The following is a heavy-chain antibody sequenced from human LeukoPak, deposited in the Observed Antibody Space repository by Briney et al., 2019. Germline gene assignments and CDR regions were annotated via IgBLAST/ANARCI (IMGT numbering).Heavy chain of an antibody. CDR1: GFTFSTYA. CDR3: AKEDPKYYYYGMDF. J-gene: IGHJ6*02. CDR2: ISGSGGST. V-gene: IGHV3-23*01. Sequence: GGSLRLSCVASGFTFSTYAMSWVRQAPGKGLEWVSAISGSGGSTFYADSVKGRFTISRDTSKNTLYLQMNSLRAEDTAVYYCAKEDPKYYYYGMDFWGQGTTVTVSS.